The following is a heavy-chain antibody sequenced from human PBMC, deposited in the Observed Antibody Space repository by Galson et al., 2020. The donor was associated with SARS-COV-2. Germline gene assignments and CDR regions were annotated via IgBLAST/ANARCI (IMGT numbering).Heavy chain of an antibody. Sequence: GGSLRLSCAASGFTFGSTWMHWVRQAPGKGLEWVSRIDGDESTARYADSVRGRFTISRDNAKNTLYLQMNSMRAEDTAIYYCARDYWFSIDYWGQGTLVIVSS. CDR1: GFTFGSTW. V-gene: IGHV3-74*01. J-gene: IGHJ4*02. CDR2: IDGDESTA. CDR3: ARDYWFSIDY. D-gene: IGHD3-10*01.